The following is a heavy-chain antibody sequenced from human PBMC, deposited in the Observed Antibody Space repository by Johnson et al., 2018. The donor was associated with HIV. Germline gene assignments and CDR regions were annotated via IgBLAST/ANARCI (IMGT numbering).Heavy chain of an antibody. J-gene: IGHJ3*02. Sequence: VQLVESGGGVVQPGRSLRLSCAASGFTFSNYWMSWVRQAPGKGLEWVANIKEDGSEKYCVDSVKGRFTISRDNAKNSLYLQMNSLRADDTAVYYCARGGSDVFDIWGRGTMVTVSS. CDR1: GFTFSNYW. CDR3: ARGGSDVFDI. V-gene: IGHV3-7*01. D-gene: IGHD3-16*01. CDR2: IKEDGSEK.